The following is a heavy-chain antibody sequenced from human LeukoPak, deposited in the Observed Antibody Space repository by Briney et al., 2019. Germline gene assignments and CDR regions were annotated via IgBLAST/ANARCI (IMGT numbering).Heavy chain of an antibody. CDR1: GGSISSYY. J-gene: IGHJ4*02. V-gene: IGHV4-59*01. CDR2: IYYSGST. D-gene: IGHD3-16*02. CDR3: AKYTWGSYPTCADY. Sequence: SETLSLTCTVSGGSISSYYWSWIRQPPGKGLEGIGYIYYSGSTNYNPSLKSRVTISVDTSKNQFSLKLSSVIVADTAVNSCAKYTWGSYPTCADYSGQGNLVTVSS.